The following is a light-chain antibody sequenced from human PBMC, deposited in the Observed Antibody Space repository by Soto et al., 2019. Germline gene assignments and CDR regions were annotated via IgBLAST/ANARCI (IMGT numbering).Light chain of an antibody. CDR3: AAWDASLNGVV. CDR1: SSNIGSNT. CDR2: SNN. Sequence: QSVLTQPPPASGTPGQRVTISCSGSSSNIGSNTVNWYQQLPGTAPKLLIYSNNQRPSGVPDRFSGSKSGTSASLAISGPQSDDEVDYYCAAWDASLNGVVSGGETKVTGL. J-gene: IGLJ2*01. V-gene: IGLV1-44*01.